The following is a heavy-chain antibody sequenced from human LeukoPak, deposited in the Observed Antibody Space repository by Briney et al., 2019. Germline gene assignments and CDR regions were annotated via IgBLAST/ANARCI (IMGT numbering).Heavy chain of an antibody. V-gene: IGHV3-15*01. CDR1: GFTFINAW. CDR2: IKAKAHGGTI. CDR3: TTDGVGVEGATYDN. Sequence: GGSLRLSCAASGFTFINAWVAWVRQAPGKGLEWVGRIKAKAHGGTIEYAAPVKGRFTISRDDSKNTLYLQMNSLKTEDTAVYYCTTDGVGVEGATYDNWGQGTLVSVSS. D-gene: IGHD1-26*01. J-gene: IGHJ4*02.